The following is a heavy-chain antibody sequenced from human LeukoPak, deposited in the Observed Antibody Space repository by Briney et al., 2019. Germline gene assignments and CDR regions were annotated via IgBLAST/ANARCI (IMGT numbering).Heavy chain of an antibody. Sequence: GGSLRLSCAASGFTFRTYWMNWVRQAPGKGLEWVANIKQDGSEKYYVDSVKGRFTISRDNAKNSLYLQMNSLRAEDTAVYYCARANYDFWSGYGGYYYYYMDVWGKGTTVTVSS. CDR3: ARANYDFWSGYGGYYYYYMDV. V-gene: IGHV3-7*01. D-gene: IGHD3-3*01. CDR1: GFTFRTYW. CDR2: IKQDGSEK. J-gene: IGHJ6*03.